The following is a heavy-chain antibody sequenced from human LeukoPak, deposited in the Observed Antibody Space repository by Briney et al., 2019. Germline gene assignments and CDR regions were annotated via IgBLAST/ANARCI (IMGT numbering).Heavy chain of an antibody. J-gene: IGHJ5*02. CDR3: AREADYSNSWPFDP. Sequence: PSETLSLTCTVSGGSISSGGYYWSWIRQPPGKGLEWIGYVYHSGSAHRNPSLRSRVTVSVDKSKNQFSLKLSSVTAADTAVYYCAREADYSNSWPFDPWGQGTLVTVSS. CDR2: VYHSGSA. V-gene: IGHV4-30-2*01. CDR1: GGSISSGGYY. D-gene: IGHD6-13*01.